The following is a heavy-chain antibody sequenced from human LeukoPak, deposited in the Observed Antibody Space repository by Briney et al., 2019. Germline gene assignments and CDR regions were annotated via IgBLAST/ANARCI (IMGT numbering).Heavy chain of an antibody. V-gene: IGHV3-53*01. CDR2: SYSGGST. CDR1: GFILSRYY. D-gene: IGHD5-24*01. Sequence: GGSLRLSCVASGFILSRYYMSWVRQTPGKGLEWVALSYSGGSTYYADSVKGRFTISRDNSKKMLFLQMNSLRADDTGAYYCARGPDVDGYIHAPFDSWGQGTLVTVSS. J-gene: IGHJ4*02. CDR3: ARGPDVDGYIHAPFDS.